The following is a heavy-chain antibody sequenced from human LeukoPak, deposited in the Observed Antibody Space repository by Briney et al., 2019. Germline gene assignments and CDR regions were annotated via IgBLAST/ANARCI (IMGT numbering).Heavy chain of an antibody. Sequence: SGTLSLTCTVSGGSISSYYWSWIRQPPGKGLEWIGYIYYSGSTNYNPSLKSRVTISVDTSKNQFSLKLSSVTAADTAVYYCARVPGISEYYFDYWGQGTLVTVSS. V-gene: IGHV4-59*01. D-gene: IGHD3-3*01. CDR3: ARVPGISEYYFDY. CDR2: IYYSGST. J-gene: IGHJ4*02. CDR1: GGSISSYY.